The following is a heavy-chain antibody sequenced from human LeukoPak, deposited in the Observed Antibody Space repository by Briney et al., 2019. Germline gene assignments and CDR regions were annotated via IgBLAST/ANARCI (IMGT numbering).Heavy chain of an antibody. V-gene: IGHV1-69*01. CDR2: IIPIFGTA. D-gene: IGHD3-10*01. J-gene: IGHJ6*03. CDR1: GGTFSSYA. CDR3: ARGTMVRGVIFYYYMDV. Sequence: SVKVSCKASGGTFSSYAISWVRQAPGQGLEWMGGIIPIFGTANYAQKFQGRVTITADESTSTAYMELSSLRSEDTAVCYCARGTMVRGVIFYYYMDVWGKGTTVTVSS.